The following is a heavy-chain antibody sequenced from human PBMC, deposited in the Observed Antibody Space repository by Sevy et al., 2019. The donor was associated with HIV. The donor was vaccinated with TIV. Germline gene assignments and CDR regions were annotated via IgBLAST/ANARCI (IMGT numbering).Heavy chain of an antibody. J-gene: IGHJ4*02. CDR1: GFSFNNHW. V-gene: IGHV3-7*01. Sequence: GGSLRLSCAASGFSFNNHWMSWVRQAPEKGLEWVANIKHDGSEKYYADSLEGRFAVSRDNAKNSLFLQINSLRVEDTAVDFCARLPTGLQSFNYLLSTYFDSWGQGTLVTVSS. D-gene: IGHD3-9*01. CDR3: ARLPTGLQSFNYLLSTYFDS. CDR2: IKHDGSEK.